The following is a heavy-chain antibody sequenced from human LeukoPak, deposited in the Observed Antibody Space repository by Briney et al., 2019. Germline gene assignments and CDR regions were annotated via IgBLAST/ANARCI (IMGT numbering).Heavy chain of an antibody. J-gene: IGHJ6*02. CDR3: ARGVTVPEVYYGMGV. D-gene: IGHD1-14*01. CDR2: INHSGST. V-gene: IGHV4-34*01. Sequence: SSETLSLTCAVYGGSFSGYYWSWIRQPPGKGLEWIGEINHSGSTNYNPSLKSRVTISVDTSKNQFSLKLNSVTAAEAAVYYCARGVTVPEVYYGMGVWGQGTTVTVSS. CDR1: GGSFSGYY.